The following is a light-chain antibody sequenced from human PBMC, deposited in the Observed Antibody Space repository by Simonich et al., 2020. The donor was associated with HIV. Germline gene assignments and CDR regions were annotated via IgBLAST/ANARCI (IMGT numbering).Light chain of an antibody. CDR2: AAS. V-gene: IGKV1-39*01. CDR3: QQSYSTPPYT. Sequence: DIQMTQSPSTLSASVGDRVTITCRASQNIRNWLAWYQQKPGKAPKLLIYAASSLQSGVPSRFSGSGSGTDFTLTISSLQPEDFATYYCQQSYSTPPYTFGQGTKLEIK. CDR1: QNIRNW. J-gene: IGKJ2*01.